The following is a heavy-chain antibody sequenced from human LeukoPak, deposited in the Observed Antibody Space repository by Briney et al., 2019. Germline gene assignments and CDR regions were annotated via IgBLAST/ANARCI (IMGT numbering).Heavy chain of an antibody. V-gene: IGHV4-31*03. Sequence: PSETLSLTCTVSGGSISSGGYYWSWVRQHPEKGLEWIGYIYYSGSAYYNPSLKSRVTMSVDTSKNQFSLKLDSVTAADTAVYYCARFSNDHGVKFDYWGQGTLVTVSS. D-gene: IGHD4-17*01. CDR3: ARFSNDHGVKFDY. CDR1: GGSISSGGYY. CDR2: IYYSGSA. J-gene: IGHJ4*02.